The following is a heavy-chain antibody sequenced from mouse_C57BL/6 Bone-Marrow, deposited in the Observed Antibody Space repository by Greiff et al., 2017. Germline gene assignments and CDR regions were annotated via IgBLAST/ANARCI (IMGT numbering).Heavy chain of an antibody. J-gene: IGHJ4*01. CDR1: GFTFSDYY. D-gene: IGHD2-2*01. V-gene: IGHV5-12*01. Sequence: EVHLVESGGGLVQPGGSLKLSCAASGFTFSDYYMYWVRQTPEKRLEWVAYISNGGGSTYYPDTVKGRFTISRDNAKNTLYLQMSRLKSEDTAMYYCARAEKGSTMVATEAMDDWGQGTSVTVSS. CDR2: ISNGGGST. CDR3: ARAEKGSTMVATEAMDD.